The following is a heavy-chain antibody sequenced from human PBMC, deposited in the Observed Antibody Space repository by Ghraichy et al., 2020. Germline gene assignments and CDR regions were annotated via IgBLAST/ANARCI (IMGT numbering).Heavy chain of an antibody. D-gene: IGHD4-23*01. V-gene: IGHV2-5*02. CDR1: GFSLSTTGVG. Sequence: SGPTLVKPTQTLTLTCTFSGFSLSTTGVGVGWIRQPPGKALEWLALIHWDDDKRYSPSLKTRLTITKDTSKNQVVLTMTNMDSVDTATYFCARSRRGGDSVYWYFDVWGRGTLVTVSS. CDR2: IHWDDDK. CDR3: ARSRRGGDSVYWYFDV. J-gene: IGHJ2*01.